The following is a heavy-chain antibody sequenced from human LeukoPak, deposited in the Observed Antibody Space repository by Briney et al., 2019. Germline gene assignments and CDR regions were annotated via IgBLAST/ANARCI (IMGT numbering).Heavy chain of an antibody. J-gene: IGHJ4*02. CDR3: ATFGVIARNDYLDY. Sequence: GGSLRLSCAASGFTFSSYSMNWVRQAPGKGLEWVSSISSSSSYIYYADSVKGRFTISRDNAKNSLYLQMNSLRAEDTAVYYCATFGVIARNDYLDYWGRGALVAVSS. CDR1: GFTFSSYS. D-gene: IGHD2-21*01. CDR2: ISSSSSYI. V-gene: IGHV3-21*01.